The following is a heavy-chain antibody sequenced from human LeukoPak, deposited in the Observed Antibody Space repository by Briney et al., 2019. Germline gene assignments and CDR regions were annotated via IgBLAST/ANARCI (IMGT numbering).Heavy chain of an antibody. J-gene: IGHJ4*02. V-gene: IGHV3-23*01. D-gene: IGHD5-12*01. CDR2: ISGSGGST. CDR1: GFTFSSYA. Sequence: GGSLRLSCAASGFTFSSYAMSWVRQAPGKGLEWVSAISGSGGSTYYADSVKGRFTISRDNSKNTLYLQMNSLRAEDTAVYYCPKAPWGDPGYSGYALLWGQGTLVTVSS. CDR3: PKAPWGDPGYSGYALL.